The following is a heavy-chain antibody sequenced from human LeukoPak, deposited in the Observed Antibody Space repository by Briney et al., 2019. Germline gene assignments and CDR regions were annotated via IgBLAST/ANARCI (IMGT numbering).Heavy chain of an antibody. V-gene: IGHV4-59*08. D-gene: IGHD3-16*01. J-gene: IGHJ3*01. Sequence: SETLSLTCTVSGGSMSSYYWSWIRQPPGKGLEWIGYIYFSGTTNYNPSLKSRVAISVDTSKNQFSLKLSSVTAADTALYYCARHPRGKVEAMLFWGQGTVVTVSS. CDR2: IYFSGTT. CDR3: ARHPRGKVEAMLF. CDR1: GGSMSSYY.